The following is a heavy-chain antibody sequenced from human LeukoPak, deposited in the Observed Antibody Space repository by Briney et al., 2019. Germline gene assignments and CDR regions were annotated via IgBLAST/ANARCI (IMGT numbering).Heavy chain of an antibody. Sequence: RASETLSLTCTVSGGSISSGGYYWSWIRQHPGKGLEWIGYIYYSGSTYYNPSLKSRVTISVDTSKNQFSLKLSSVTAADTAVYYCARDRNYYDSSGSDYWGQGTLVTVSS. CDR1: GGSISSGGYY. D-gene: IGHD3-22*01. CDR2: IYYSGST. V-gene: IGHV4-31*03. J-gene: IGHJ4*02. CDR3: ARDRNYYDSSGSDY.